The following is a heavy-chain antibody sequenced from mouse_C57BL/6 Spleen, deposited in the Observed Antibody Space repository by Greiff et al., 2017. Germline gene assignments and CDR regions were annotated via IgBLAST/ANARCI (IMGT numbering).Heavy chain of an antibody. CDR2: IDPSDSYT. D-gene: IGHD1-1*01. CDR1: GYTFTSYW. CDR3: ALNTTVGDYAMDY. Sequence: QVQLQQPGAELVMPGASVKLSCKASGYTFTSYWMHWVKQRPGQGLEWIGEIDPSDSYTNYNQKFKGKSTLTVDKSSSTAYMQLSSLTSEDSAVYYCALNTTVGDYAMDYWGKGTSVTVSS. J-gene: IGHJ4*01. V-gene: IGHV1-69*01.